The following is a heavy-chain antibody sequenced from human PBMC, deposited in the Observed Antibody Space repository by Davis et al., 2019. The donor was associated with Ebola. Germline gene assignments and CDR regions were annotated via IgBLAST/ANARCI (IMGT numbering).Heavy chain of an antibody. Sequence: SETLSLTCAVYGGSFSGYYWSWIRQPPGKGLEWIGEINHSGSTNYNPSLKSRVPISVDTSKNQFSLKLSSVTAADTAVYYCARTWELPYYYYGMDVWGQGTTVTVSS. CDR2: INHSGST. CDR3: ARTWELPYYYYGMDV. J-gene: IGHJ6*02. CDR1: GGSFSGYY. V-gene: IGHV4-34*01. D-gene: IGHD1-26*01.